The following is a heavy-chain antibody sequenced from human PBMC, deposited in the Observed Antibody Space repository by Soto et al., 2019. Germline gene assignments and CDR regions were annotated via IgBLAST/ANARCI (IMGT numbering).Heavy chain of an antibody. D-gene: IGHD3-16*01. V-gene: IGHV4-34*12. CDR2: LIHGGST. CDR1: GASLGGFH. Sequence: SETLSLTCAIYGASLGGFHWTWLRQVPGKGLEWIGELIHGGSTNYNPSPKGRVSFSLDTSKNQFSLHLMSVTAADTAVYYCAGSPLGYDYVRQTGREVEDSFGIWGRGTLVTVSS. J-gene: IGHJ3*02. CDR3: AGSPLGYDYVRQTGREVEDSFGI.